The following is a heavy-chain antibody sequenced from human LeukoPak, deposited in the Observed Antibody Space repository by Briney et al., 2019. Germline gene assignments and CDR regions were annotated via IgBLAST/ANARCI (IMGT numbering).Heavy chain of an antibody. J-gene: IGHJ3*02. V-gene: IGHV3-33*06. CDR1: GFTFSNYW. Sequence: GGSLRLSCAASGFTFSNYWLHWVRQAPGKGLEWVAVIWYDGSNKYYADSVKGRFTISRDNSKNTLYLQMNSLRAEDTAVYYCAKEPDDAFDIWGQGTMVTVSS. D-gene: IGHD1-14*01. CDR3: AKEPDDAFDI. CDR2: IWYDGSNK.